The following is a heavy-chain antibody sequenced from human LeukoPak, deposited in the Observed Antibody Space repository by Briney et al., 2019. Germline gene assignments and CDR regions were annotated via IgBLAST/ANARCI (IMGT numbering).Heavy chain of an antibody. CDR2: INPNSGGT. J-gene: IGHJ4*02. Sequence: ASVKVSCKASGYTFTGKYMHWLRQAPGQGLEWMGWINPNSGGTNSAQKFQGRVTMTRDTSISTAYVELSRLRSDDTAVYYCARVWGYSSSSPIDYWGQGTLVTVSS. V-gene: IGHV1-2*02. D-gene: IGHD6-6*01. CDR3: ARVWGYSSSSPIDY. CDR1: GYTFTGKY.